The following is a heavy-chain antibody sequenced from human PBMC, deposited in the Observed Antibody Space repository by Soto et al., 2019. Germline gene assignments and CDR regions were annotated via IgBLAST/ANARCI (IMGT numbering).Heavy chain of an antibody. V-gene: IGHV1-18*01. J-gene: IGHJ6*02. D-gene: IGHD3-3*01. CDR2: ISAYNGNT. Sequence: ASVKVSCKASGYTFTSYGISWVRQAPGQGLEWMGWISAYNGNTNYAQKLQGRVTMTTDTSTSTAYMELRSLRSDDTAVYYCARGSYDFWSGDYGMDVWAQGTTVTVSS. CDR1: GYTFTSYG. CDR3: ARGSYDFWSGDYGMDV.